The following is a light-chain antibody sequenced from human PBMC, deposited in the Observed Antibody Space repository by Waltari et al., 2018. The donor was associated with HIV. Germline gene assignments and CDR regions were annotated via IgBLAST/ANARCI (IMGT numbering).Light chain of an antibody. CDR2: WAS. Sequence: DIVMTQSPDSLAVSLGERATINCKSSQSLVDNSYNRDYLAWYQQKPGQPPKLLIYWASTREFGVPDRFRGSGSGTDFTLTISSLQAEDVAVYYCQQYYNSPITFGQGTRLEIK. CDR1: QSLVDNSYNRDY. V-gene: IGKV4-1*01. J-gene: IGKJ5*01. CDR3: QQYYNSPIT.